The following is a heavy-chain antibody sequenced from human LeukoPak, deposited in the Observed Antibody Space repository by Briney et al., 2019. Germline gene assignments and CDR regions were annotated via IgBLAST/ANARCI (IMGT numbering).Heavy chain of an antibody. CDR1: GYTFTSCG. CDR2: ISAYNGNT. J-gene: IGHJ6*02. D-gene: IGHD3-10*01. Sequence: ASVKVSCKASGYTFTSCGISWVRQAPGQGLEWMGWISAYNGNTNYAQKLQGRVTMTTDTSTSTAYMELRSLRSDDTAMYYCARDISPEYYYCSGNPYGMDVWGQGTTVTVSS. CDR3: ARDISPEYYYCSGNPYGMDV. V-gene: IGHV1-18*01.